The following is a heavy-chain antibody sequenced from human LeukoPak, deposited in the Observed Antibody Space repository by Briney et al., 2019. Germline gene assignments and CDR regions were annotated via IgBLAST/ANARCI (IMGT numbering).Heavy chain of an antibody. J-gene: IGHJ4*02. V-gene: IGHV1-69*05. Sequence: GASVKVSCKASGYTFTSYDISWVRQAPGQGLEWMGGIIPIFGTANYAQKFQGRVTMTTDTFTSTAYMELRSLRSDDTAVYYCARDSPYYYDSIGYSHLDYWGQGTLVTVSS. CDR3: ARDSPYYYDSIGYSHLDY. CDR2: IIPIFGTA. D-gene: IGHD3-22*01. CDR1: GYTFTSYD.